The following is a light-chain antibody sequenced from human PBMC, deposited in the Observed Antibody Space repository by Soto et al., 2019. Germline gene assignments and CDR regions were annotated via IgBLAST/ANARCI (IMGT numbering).Light chain of an antibody. CDR3: CSYAGSSTWV. CDR1: TSDIGSYNL. V-gene: IGLV2-23*01. J-gene: IGLJ1*01. CDR2: EAS. Sequence: QSALTQPASVSGSPGQSITISCTGTTSDIGSYNLVSWYQRHPGKVPKIIIYEASKRPSGAPYRFSGSKSGNTASLTISGLQAEDEADYYCCSYAGSSTWVFGTGTKLTVL.